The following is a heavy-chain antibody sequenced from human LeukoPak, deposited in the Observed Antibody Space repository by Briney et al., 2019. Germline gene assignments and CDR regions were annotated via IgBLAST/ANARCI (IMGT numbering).Heavy chain of an antibody. CDR1: GGSISSGGYY. D-gene: IGHD2-21*02. J-gene: IGHJ4*02. Sequence: SETLSLTCTVSGGSISSGGYYWSWIRQHPGKGLEWIGYIYYSGSTYYNPSLKSRVTISVDTSKNQFSLKLSSVTAADTAVYHCATHLTVTKEIDYWGQGTLVTVSS. CDR3: ATHLTVTKEIDY. V-gene: IGHV4-31*03. CDR2: IYYSGST.